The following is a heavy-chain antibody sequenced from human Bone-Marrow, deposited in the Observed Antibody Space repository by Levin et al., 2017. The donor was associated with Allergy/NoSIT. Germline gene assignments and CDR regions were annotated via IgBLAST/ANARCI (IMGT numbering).Heavy chain of an antibody. D-gene: IGHD3-22*01. V-gene: IGHV3-74*01. J-gene: IGHJ3*02. CDR1: GFTFTTYW. CDR2: INSDGSVT. CDR3: ARVRIYSDDSGYPEAFDI. Sequence: PGGSLRLSCVASGFTFTTYWMHWVRQAPGKGLVWVSRINSDGSVTSYADSVKGRFTISRDNAENTLYVQMNSLRAEDTAVYYCARVRIYSDDSGYPEAFDIWGQGTMVTVSS.